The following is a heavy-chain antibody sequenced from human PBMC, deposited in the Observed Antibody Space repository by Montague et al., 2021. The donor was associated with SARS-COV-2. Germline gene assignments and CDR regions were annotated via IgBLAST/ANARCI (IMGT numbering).Heavy chain of an antibody. J-gene: IGHJ4*02. D-gene: IGHD6-19*01. Sequence: SLRLSCAASGFTFGVYGMFWVRQTPGKGLEWVSAISGGGDMTYYADSVKGRFTISRDNAKNTLYLQMNSLRAEDTAVYFCAKKKIAVPGSPPFDSWGQGTLVTVSS. CDR1: GFTFGVYG. V-gene: IGHV3-23*01. CDR3: AKKKIAVPGSPPFDS. CDR2: ISGGGDMT.